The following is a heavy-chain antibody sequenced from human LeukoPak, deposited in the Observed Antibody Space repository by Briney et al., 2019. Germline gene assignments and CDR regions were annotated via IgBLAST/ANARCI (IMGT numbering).Heavy chain of an antibody. Sequence: GRSLTLSSALSAPTSDDYCMRWVRHAQEDVLGWVCCTHWLGGSTGYADAVKGRFPISRDNAKNSLYLQMNSLRAEDTALYYCARGGGEGATNFDYWGQGTLVTVSS. V-gene: IGHV3-20*04. J-gene: IGHJ4*02. CDR2: THWLGGST. CDR3: ARGGGEGATNFDY. CDR1: APTSDDYC. D-gene: IGHD1-26*01.